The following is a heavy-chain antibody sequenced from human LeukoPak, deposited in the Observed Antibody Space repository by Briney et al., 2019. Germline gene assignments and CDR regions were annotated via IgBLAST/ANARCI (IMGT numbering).Heavy chain of an antibody. D-gene: IGHD1-14*01. J-gene: IGHJ5*02. V-gene: IGHV3-7*01. CDR3: AREENQFDP. CDR1: GFTFSSYW. Sequence: PGGSLRLSCAACGFTFSSYWMSWVRQAPGKGLEWVANIKQDGSEKYYVDSVKGRFTISRDNAKNSLYLQMNSLRAEDTAVYYCAREENQFDPWGQGTLVTVSS. CDR2: IKQDGSEK.